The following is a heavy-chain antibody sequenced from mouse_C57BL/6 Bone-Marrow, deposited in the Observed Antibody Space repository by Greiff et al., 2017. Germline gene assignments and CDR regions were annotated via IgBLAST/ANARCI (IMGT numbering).Heavy chain of an antibody. J-gene: IGHJ2*01. Sequence: EVKLMESGGGLVKPGGSLKLSCAASGFTFSSYAMSWVRQTPEKRLEWVATISDGGSYTYYPDNVKGRFTISRDNAKNNLYLQMSHLKSEDTAMXYCARGASYYCDYWGQGTTRTVSS. CDR3: ARGASYYCDY. V-gene: IGHV5-4*03. CDR2: ISDGGSYT. CDR1: GFTFSSYA. D-gene: IGHD3-1*01.